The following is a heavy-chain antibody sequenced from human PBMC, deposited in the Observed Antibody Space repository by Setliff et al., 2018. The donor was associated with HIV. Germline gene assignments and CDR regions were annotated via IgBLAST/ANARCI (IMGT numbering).Heavy chain of an antibody. CDR3: ARLPFITIFGVLNGDDGFDI. D-gene: IGHD3-3*01. CDR2: INPKSGGT. Sequence: ASVTVSCKASGYTFTGYYMHWVRQAPGQGPEWLGRINPKSGGTRYAQKFQGRVSMTRDTAISTAYMELSRPRSDDSAVYYCARLPFITIFGVLNGDDGFDIWGQGTMVTV. V-gene: IGHV1-2*06. CDR1: GYTFTGYY. J-gene: IGHJ3*02.